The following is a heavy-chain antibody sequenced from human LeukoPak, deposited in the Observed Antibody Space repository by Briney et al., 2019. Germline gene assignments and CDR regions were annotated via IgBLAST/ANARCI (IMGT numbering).Heavy chain of an antibody. J-gene: IGHJ3*02. CDR3: AREPAHSIAAAGTDAFDI. CDR2: IIPIFGTA. CDR1: GGTFSSYA. Sequence: SVKVSCKASGGTFSSYAISWVRQAPGQGLEWMGGIIPIFGTANYAQKFQGRVTITADESTSTAYMELSSLRSEDTAVYYCAREPAHSIAAAGTDAFDIWGQGTMVTVS. V-gene: IGHV1-69*01. D-gene: IGHD6-13*01.